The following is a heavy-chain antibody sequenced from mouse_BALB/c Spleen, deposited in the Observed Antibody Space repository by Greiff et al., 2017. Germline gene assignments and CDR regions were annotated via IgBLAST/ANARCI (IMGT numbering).Heavy chain of an antibody. CDR2: ISSGSSTI. CDR3: ATGTPFAY. Sequence: EVQVVESGGGLVQPGGSRKLSCAASGFTFSSFGMHWVRQAPEKGLEWVAYISSGSSTIYYADTVKGRFTISRDNPKNTLFLQMTSLRSEDTAMYYCATGTPFAYWGQGTLVTVSA. CDR1: GFTFSSFG. D-gene: IGHD4-1*01. V-gene: IGHV5-17*02. J-gene: IGHJ3*01.